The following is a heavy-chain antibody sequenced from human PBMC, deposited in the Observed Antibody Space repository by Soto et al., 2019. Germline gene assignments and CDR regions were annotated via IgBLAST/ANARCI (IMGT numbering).Heavy chain of an antibody. CDR2: IVVGSGNT. CDR3: AAVPPETRVGAGPDYYYGMDV. CDR1: GFTFTSSA. D-gene: IGHD1-26*01. J-gene: IGHJ6*02. V-gene: IGHV1-58*01. Sequence: ASVKVSCKASGFTFTSSAVQWVRQARGQRLEWIGWIVVGSGNTNYAQKFQERVTITRDMSTSTAYMELSSLRSEDTAVYYCAAVPPETRVGAGPDYYYGMDVWGQGTTVTVSS.